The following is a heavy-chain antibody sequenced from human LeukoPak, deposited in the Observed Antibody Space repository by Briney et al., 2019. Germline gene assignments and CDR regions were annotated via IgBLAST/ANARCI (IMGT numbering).Heavy chain of an antibody. J-gene: IGHJ4*02. CDR3: AKSARVPYF. D-gene: IGHD3-10*01. CDR1: GGSISSYY. V-gene: IGHV4-59*08. Sequence: SETLSLTCTVSGGSISSYYWSWIRQPPGKGLEWIGYIYYSGSTNYNPSLKSRVTISVDTSKNQFSLKLTSVTAADTAVYFCAKSARVPYFWGQGILVTASS. CDR2: IYYSGST.